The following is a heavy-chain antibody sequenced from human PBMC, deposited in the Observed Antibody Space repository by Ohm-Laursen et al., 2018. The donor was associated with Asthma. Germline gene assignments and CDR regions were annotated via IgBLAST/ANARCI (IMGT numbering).Heavy chain of an antibody. CDR1: GFTFRSYA. J-gene: IGHJ3*02. Sequence: SLRLSCAASGFTFRSYAMHWVRQAPGKGLEWVTIITSDGSWTSYADSVKGRFTISRDNSKSTLYMQMNSLRAEDTAVYYCARRDFSGGDPNAAFDIWGQGTMVTVSS. CDR3: ARRDFSGGDPNAAFDI. CDR2: ITSDGSWT. V-gene: IGHV3-30-3*01. D-gene: IGHD2-21*02.